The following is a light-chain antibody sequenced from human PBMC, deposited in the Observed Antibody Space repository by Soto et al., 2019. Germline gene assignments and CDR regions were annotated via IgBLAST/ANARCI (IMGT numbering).Light chain of an antibody. V-gene: IGKV3-20*01. J-gene: IGKJ4*01. CDR1: QSVSSSY. CDR3: QQYASSPLT. Sequence: EIELTQSPGTLSLSPGERATLSCRASQSVSSSYLAWYQQKPGQAPRLLIYDASSRATGIPDRFSGSGSGTDFNLTISRLQPEDFAVYYCQQYASSPLTFCGGTQVALK. CDR2: DAS.